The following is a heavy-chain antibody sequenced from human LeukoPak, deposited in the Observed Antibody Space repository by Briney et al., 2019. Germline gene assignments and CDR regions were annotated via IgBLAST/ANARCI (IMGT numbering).Heavy chain of an antibody. CDR2: IYHSGST. CDR1: GYSISSGYY. CDR3: ARDLPMTMVREGIFDY. V-gene: IGHV4-38-2*02. Sequence: PSEPLSLTCTVSGYSISSGYYWGWIRQPPGKGLEWIGSIYHSGSTYYNPSLKSRVTISVDTSKNQFSLKLSSVTAADTAVYYCARDLPMTMVREGIFDYWGQGTLVTVSS. D-gene: IGHD3-10*01. J-gene: IGHJ4*02.